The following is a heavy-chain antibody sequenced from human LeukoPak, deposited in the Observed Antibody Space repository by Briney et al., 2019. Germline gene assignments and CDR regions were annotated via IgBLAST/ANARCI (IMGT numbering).Heavy chain of an antibody. CDR1: GYTFTGYY. V-gene: IGHV1-2*02. Sequence: ASVKVSCKASGYTFTGYYMHWVRQAPGQGLEWMGWINPNSGGTNYAQKFQGRVTMTSDTSISTAYMELNSLTSDDTAVYYCARGGRYNWNDFDYWGQGTLVTVSS. CDR2: INPNSGGT. D-gene: IGHD1-1*01. CDR3: ARGGRYNWNDFDY. J-gene: IGHJ4*02.